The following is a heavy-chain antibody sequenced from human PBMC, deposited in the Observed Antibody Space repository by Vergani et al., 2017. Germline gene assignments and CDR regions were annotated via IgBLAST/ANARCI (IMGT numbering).Heavy chain of an antibody. V-gene: IGHV3-48*04. CDR2: ISSSSSTI. CDR1: GFTFSSYS. D-gene: IGHD2-2*01. CDR3: ARADRDIVVVPAAFYFDY. Sequence: EVQLVESGGGLVQPGGSLRLSCAASGFTFSSYSMNWVRQAPGTGLEWVSYISSSSSTIYYADSVKGRFTISRDNAKNSLYLQMNSLRAEDTAVYYCARADRDIVVVPAAFYFDYWGQGTLVTVSS. J-gene: IGHJ4*02.